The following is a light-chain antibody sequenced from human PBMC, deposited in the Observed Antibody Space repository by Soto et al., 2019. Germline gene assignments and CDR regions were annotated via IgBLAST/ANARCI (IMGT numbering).Light chain of an antibody. Sequence: QSVLTQPASVSGSPGQSITMSGTGTGSDVGGYDYVSWYQHHPGKAPKVMIYEVTNRPSGVSNRFSGSKSGNTASLTISGLLAEDEADYYCSSYTSSSTYAFGTGTKVTVL. CDR3: SSYTSSSTYA. V-gene: IGLV2-14*01. J-gene: IGLJ1*01. CDR1: GSDVGGYDY. CDR2: EVT.